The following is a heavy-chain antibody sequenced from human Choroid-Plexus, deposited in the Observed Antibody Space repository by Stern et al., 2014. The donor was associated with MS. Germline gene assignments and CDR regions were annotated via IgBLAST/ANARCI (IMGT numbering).Heavy chain of an antibody. Sequence: EVQLVESGGGLVQPGGSLRLSCAASGFTFSSYAMSWVRQAPGKGLEWVSAISGSGGSTYYADSVKGRFTISRDNSKNTLYLQMNSLRAEDTAVYYCAKDYENYDYVWGSLDYWGQGTLVTVSS. V-gene: IGHV3-23*04. CDR1: GFTFSSYA. CDR3: AKDYENYDYVWGSLDY. D-gene: IGHD3-16*01. CDR2: ISGSGGST. J-gene: IGHJ4*02.